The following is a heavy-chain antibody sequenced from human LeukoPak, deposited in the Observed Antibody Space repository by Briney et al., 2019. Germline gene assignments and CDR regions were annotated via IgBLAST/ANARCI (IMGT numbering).Heavy chain of an antibody. CDR1: GFTFSNAW. D-gene: IGHD3-9*01. V-gene: IGHV3-15*01. CDR2: IKSKTDGGTT. J-gene: IGHJ5*02. CDR3: IGSYYDILTGSWFDP. Sequence: GGSLRLSCAASGFTFSNAWMSWVRQAPGKGLEWVGRIKSKTDGGTTDYAAPVKGRFTISRDDSKNTLYLQMNSLKTEDTAVYYCIGSYYDILTGSWFDPWGQGTLVTVSS.